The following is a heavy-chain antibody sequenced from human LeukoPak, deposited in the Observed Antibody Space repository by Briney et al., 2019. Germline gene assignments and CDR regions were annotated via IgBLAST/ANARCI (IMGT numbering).Heavy chain of an antibody. D-gene: IGHD1-26*01. CDR1: GFTFSSYA. CDR3: ARSRWYSGSYPFDY. J-gene: IGHJ4*02. V-gene: IGHV3-53*01. Sequence: GGSLRLSCAASGFTFSSYAMSWVRQAPGKGLEWVSVIYSGGSTYYADSVKGRFTISRDNSKNTLYLQMNSLRAEDTAVYYCARSRWYSGSYPFDYWGQGTLVTVSS. CDR2: IYSGGST.